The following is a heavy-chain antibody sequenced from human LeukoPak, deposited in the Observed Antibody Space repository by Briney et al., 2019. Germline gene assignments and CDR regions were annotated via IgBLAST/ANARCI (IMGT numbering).Heavy chain of an antibody. D-gene: IGHD6-13*01. CDR3: GGGSWFFGSDY. Sequence: SETLSLTCTVSGGSTSSYYWSWIRQPPGKGLEWIGYIYYSGSTNYNPSLKSRVTISVDTSKNQFSLKLSSVTAADTAVYYCGGGSWFFGSDYWGQGTLVTVSS. CDR1: GGSTSSYY. V-gene: IGHV4-59*12. J-gene: IGHJ4*02. CDR2: IYYSGST.